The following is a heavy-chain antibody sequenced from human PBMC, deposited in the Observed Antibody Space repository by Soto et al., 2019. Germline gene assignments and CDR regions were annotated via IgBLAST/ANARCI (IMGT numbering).Heavy chain of an antibody. Sequence: PSETLSLTCTVSGAYVSSGTYYWSWIRQPPGKGLEWIGDIYYSGSTKYNPSLQSRVTISVDTSDNQFSLNLRSVTAADTAVYFCSRGPPRVHWFDPWGQGTLVTVSS. V-gene: IGHV4-61*01. J-gene: IGHJ5*02. CDR3: SRGPPRVHWFDP. CDR1: GAYVSSGTYY. CDR2: IYYSGST.